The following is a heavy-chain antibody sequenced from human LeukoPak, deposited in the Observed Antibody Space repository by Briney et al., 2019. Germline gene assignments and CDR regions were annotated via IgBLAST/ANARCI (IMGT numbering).Heavy chain of an antibody. V-gene: IGHV4-39*01. CDR2: IYCGGNT. Sequence: SETLSLTCTVSGGSISSSGYYWGWIPQPPGKGLGGIGNIYCGGNTYYNPSLKSRLTISVDTSKNQFSLKLTSVTAADTAVYYCARLRDSSGYYSRVWGQGTLVTVSS. CDR1: GGSISSSGYY. CDR3: ARLRDSSGYYSRV. D-gene: IGHD3-22*01. J-gene: IGHJ4*02.